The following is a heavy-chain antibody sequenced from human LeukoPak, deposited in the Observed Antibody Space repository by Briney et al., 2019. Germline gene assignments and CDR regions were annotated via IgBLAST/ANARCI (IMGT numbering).Heavy chain of an antibody. CDR1: GFIFSIYG. CDR2: ISDSGGST. CDR3: AKTPYGSGNYYLDY. Sequence: GGSLRLSCAASGFIFSIYGMSWVRQAPGKGLEWVSDISDSGGSTHYADSVKGRFTISRDNSKNTLYVQMNSLRAEDTAVYYCAKTPYGSGNYYLDYWGQGTLVTVSS. V-gene: IGHV3-23*01. J-gene: IGHJ4*02. D-gene: IGHD3-10*01.